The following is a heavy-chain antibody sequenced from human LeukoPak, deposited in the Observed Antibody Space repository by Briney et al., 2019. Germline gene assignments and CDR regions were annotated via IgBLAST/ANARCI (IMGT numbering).Heavy chain of an antibody. CDR2: ISGSGGST. CDR1: GFTFSSYA. CDR3: AKARSGYYHFDY. J-gene: IGHJ4*02. V-gene: IGHV3-23*01. Sequence: GGSLRLSCAASGFTFSSYAMSRVRQAPGKGLEWVSAISGSGGSTYYADSVKGRFTISRDNSKNTLYLQMNSLRAEDTDYYYCAKARSGYYHFDYWGQGTLVTVSS. D-gene: IGHD3-22*01.